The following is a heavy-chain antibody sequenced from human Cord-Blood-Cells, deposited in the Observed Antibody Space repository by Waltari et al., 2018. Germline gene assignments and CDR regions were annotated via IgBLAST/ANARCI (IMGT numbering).Heavy chain of an antibody. CDR1: GGSFSGYY. CDR3: ARVVVTAIPDY. D-gene: IGHD2-21*02. J-gene: IGHJ4*02. Sequence: QVQLQQWGAGLLKPSETLSLTCAVYGGSFSGYYWSGIRQPPGKGLEWIGEINHSGSTNYSPSLKRRVTISVDTSKNQFSLKLSSVTAADTAVYYCARVVVTAIPDYWGQGTLVTVSS. V-gene: IGHV4-34*01. CDR2: INHSGST.